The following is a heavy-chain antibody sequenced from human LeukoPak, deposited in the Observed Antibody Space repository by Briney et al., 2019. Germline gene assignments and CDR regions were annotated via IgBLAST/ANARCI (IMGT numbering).Heavy chain of an antibody. V-gene: IGHV4-34*01. CDR1: GGSFSGYY. J-gene: IGHJ4*02. CDR3: AGVVPAATLNY. D-gene: IGHD2-2*01. CDR2: INHSGST. Sequence: SETLSLTCAVYGGSFSGYYWSWIRQPPGKGLEWIGEINHSGSTNYNPSLKSRVTMSVDTSKNQFSLKLSSVTAADTAVYYCAGVVPAATLNYWGQGTLVTVSS.